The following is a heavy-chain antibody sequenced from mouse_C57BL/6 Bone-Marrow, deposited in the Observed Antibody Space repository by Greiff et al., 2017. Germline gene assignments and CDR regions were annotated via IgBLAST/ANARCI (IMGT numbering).Heavy chain of an antibody. V-gene: IGHV14-2*01. CDR3: ARKFPLITTVVATGDYYAMDY. J-gene: IGHJ4*01. CDR2: IDPEDGET. CDR1: GFNIKDYY. D-gene: IGHD1-1*01. Sequence: EVQLQQSGAELVKPGASVKLSCTASGFNIKDYYMHWVKQRTEQGLEWIGRIDPEDGETKYAPKFQGKATITADTSSNTAYLQLSSLTSEDAAVYYCARKFPLITTVVATGDYYAMDYWGQGTSVTVSS.